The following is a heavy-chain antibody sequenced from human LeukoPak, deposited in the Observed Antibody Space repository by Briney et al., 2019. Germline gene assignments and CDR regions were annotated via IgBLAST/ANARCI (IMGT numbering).Heavy chain of an antibody. V-gene: IGHV3-23*01. CDR2: ISGSGGST. CDR3: AKEGDPSGYTSPYDY. D-gene: IGHD3-3*01. J-gene: IGHJ4*02. CDR1: GFTFGDYA. Sequence: GGSLRLSCTASGFTFGDYAMSWFRQAPGKGLEWVSAISGSGGSTYYADSVKGRFTISRDNSKNTLYLQMNSLRAEDTAVYYCAKEGDPSGYTSPYDYWGQGTLVTVSS.